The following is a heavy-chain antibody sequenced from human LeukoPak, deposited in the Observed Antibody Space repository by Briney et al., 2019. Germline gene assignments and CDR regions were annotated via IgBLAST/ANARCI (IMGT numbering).Heavy chain of an antibody. CDR3: ARDGYGGYYYYGMDV. J-gene: IGHJ6*02. V-gene: IGHV4-30-4*01. D-gene: IGHD4-23*01. Sequence: SQTLSLTCTVSGGSISSGDYYWSWIRQPPGKGLEWIGYIYYSGSTYYNPSLKSRVTISVDTSKNQFSLKLSSVTAADTAVYYCARDGYGGYYYYGMDVWGQGTTVTVSS. CDR2: IYYSGST. CDR1: GGSISSGDYY.